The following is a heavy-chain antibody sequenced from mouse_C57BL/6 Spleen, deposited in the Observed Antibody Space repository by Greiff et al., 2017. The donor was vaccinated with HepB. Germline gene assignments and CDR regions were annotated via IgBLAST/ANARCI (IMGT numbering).Heavy chain of an antibody. D-gene: IGHD2-5*01. Sequence: QVQLQQPGAELVKPGASVKMSCKASGYTFTSYWITWVKQRPGQGLEWIGDIYPGSGSTNYNEKFKSKATLTVDTSSSTAYMQLSRLTSEDSAVYYCARDPYYSNPAWFAYWGQGTLVTVSA. CDR2: IYPGSGST. J-gene: IGHJ3*01. V-gene: IGHV1-55*01. CDR3: ARDPYYSNPAWFAY. CDR1: GYTFTSYW.